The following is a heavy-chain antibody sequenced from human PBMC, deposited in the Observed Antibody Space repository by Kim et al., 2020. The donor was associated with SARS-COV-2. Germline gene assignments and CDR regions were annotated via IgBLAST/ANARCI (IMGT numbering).Heavy chain of an antibody. CDR2: ITGSGSST. CDR1: GFTFMNYV. V-gene: IGHV3-23*01. D-gene: IGHD2-8*01. Sequence: GGSLRLSCAASGFTFMNYVMSWVRQAPGKGMEWVSTITGSGSSTNYVDSVKGRFTISRDNSKSTLFLQLNSLGTEDTATYYCAKDCSNGVCYNSWGQGTLVTVSS. J-gene: IGHJ4*02. CDR3: AKDCSNGVCYNS.